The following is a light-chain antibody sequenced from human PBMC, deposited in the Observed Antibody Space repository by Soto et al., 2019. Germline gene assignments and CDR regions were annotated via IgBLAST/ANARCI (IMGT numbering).Light chain of an antibody. J-gene: IGLJ3*02. Sequence: QLVLTQSPSASASLGASVKLTCTLSSGHSSYAIAWHQQQPEKGPRYLMKLNSDGSHSKGDGIPDRFSGSSSGAERYLTISSLQSEDEADYYCQTWGTGPCVFGVGTKLTVL. CDR1: SGHSSYA. CDR2: LNSDGSH. V-gene: IGLV4-69*01. CDR3: QTWGTGPCV.